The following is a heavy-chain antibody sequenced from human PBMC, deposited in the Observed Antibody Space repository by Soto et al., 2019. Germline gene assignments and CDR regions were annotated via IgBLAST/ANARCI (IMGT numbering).Heavy chain of an antibody. CDR1: GFTFSSYG. J-gene: IGHJ4*02. CDR3: AKQAAAIDY. V-gene: IGHV3-30*18. D-gene: IGHD6-13*01. Sequence: PGGSLRLSCAASGFTFSSYGMHWVRQAPGKGLEWVAVISYDGSNKYYADSVKGRFTISRDNSKNTLYLQMNSLSAEDTAVYYCAKQAAAIDYWGQGTLVTVSS. CDR2: ISYDGSNK.